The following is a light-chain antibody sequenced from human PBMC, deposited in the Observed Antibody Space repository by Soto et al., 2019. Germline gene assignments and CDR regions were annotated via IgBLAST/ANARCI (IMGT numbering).Light chain of an antibody. CDR1: SSDVGGSKY. V-gene: IGLV2-14*01. Sequence: QSALTQPASVSGSPGQSITISCTGTSSDVGGSKYVSWYQQHPGEAPKLMIYDVSYRPSGISNRFSGSKSGNTASLTISGLQAEDEDDYFCSSFGGSSTLFGGGTQLTVL. CDR3: SSFGGSSTL. J-gene: IGLJ2*01. CDR2: DVS.